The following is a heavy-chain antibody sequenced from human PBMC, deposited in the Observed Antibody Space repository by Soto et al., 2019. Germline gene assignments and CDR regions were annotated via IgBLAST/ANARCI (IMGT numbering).Heavy chain of an antibody. Sequence: SETLSLTCTVSGGSISSYYWSWIRQPPGKGLEWIGYIYYSGSTNYNPSLKSRVTISVDTSKNQFSLKLSSVTAADTAVYYCARRLWFGDFDWFDPWGQGTLVTVSS. V-gene: IGHV4-59*01. CDR1: GGSISSYY. J-gene: IGHJ5*02. D-gene: IGHD3-10*01. CDR2: IYYSGST. CDR3: ARRLWFGDFDWFDP.